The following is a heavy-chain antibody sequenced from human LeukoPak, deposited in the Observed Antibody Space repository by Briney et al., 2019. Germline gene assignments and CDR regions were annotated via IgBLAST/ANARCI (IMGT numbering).Heavy chain of an antibody. Sequence: GGSLRLSCAASGFTFDDYAMHWVRQAPGKGLEWVSGISWNSGSIGYADSVKGRFTISRDNAKNSLYLQMNRLRAEDTALYYCAKERRNRLDYWGQGTLVTVSS. J-gene: IGHJ4*02. CDR3: AKERRNRLDY. D-gene: IGHD1-14*01. V-gene: IGHV3-9*01. CDR1: GFTFDDYA. CDR2: ISWNSGSI.